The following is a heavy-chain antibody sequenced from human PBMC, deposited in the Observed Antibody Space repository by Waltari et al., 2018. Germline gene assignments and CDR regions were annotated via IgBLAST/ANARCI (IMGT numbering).Heavy chain of an antibody. CDR1: GYSISSGYY. CDR2: IYHSGST. D-gene: IGHD2-15*01. J-gene: IGHJ3*02. Sequence: QVQLQESGPGLVKPSETLSLTCAVSGYSISSGYYWGWIRQPPGKGLEWIGSIYHSGSTYYNPSLKSRVTISVDTSKNQFSLKLSSVTAADTAVYYCARMSSGGSGAFDIWGQGTMVTVSS. V-gene: IGHV4-38-2*01. CDR3: ARMSSGGSGAFDI.